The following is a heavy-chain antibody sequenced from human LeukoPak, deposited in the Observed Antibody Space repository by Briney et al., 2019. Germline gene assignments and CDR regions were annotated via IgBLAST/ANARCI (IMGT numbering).Heavy chain of an antibody. Sequence: GGSLRLSCAASGFTFSDYYMSWIRQAPGKGLEWVSYISSSGSTIYYADSVKGRFTISRDNAKNSLYLQMNSLRAEDTALYYCAKDNIAAAGTGYFQHWSQGTLVTVSS. CDR1: GFTFSDYY. V-gene: IGHV3-11*01. CDR2: ISSSGSTI. J-gene: IGHJ1*01. D-gene: IGHD6-13*01. CDR3: AKDNIAAAGTGYFQH.